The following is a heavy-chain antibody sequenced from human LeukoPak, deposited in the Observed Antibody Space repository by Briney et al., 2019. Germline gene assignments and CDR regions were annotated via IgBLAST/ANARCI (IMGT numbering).Heavy chain of an antibody. D-gene: IGHD3-16*01. Sequence: GGSLRLSCVVSGFTFSRYAIHWVRQAPGKGLEYVSSIYRDGASTCYANSVKGRFTTSRGTSKNMVWLQMGSLRPDDMGVYYCARSWGSSGCHPIDPLYGMDVWGQGTTVTVSS. CDR2: IYRDGAST. V-gene: IGHV3-64*01. CDR3: ARSWGSSGCHPIDPLYGMDV. J-gene: IGHJ6*02. CDR1: GFTFSRYA.